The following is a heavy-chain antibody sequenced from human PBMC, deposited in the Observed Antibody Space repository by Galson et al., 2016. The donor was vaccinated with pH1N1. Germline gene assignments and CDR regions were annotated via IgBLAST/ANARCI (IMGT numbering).Heavy chain of an antibody. V-gene: IGHV5-51*01. CDR3: ASELGGKFDY. J-gene: IGHJ4*02. D-gene: IGHD7-27*01. CDR2: IYPGDSDT. Sequence: QSGAEVTKPGESLRISCMASGYSFNDYWIGWVRQMPGKGLEWMGIIYPGDSDTRYSPSFPDQVTISADSSTTTAYLQWGSLKASDTAIYYCASELGGKFDYWGQGTLVTVSS. CDR1: GYSFNDYW.